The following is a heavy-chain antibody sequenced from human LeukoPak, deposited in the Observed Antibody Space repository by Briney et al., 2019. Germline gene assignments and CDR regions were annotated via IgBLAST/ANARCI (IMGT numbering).Heavy chain of an antibody. J-gene: IGHJ4*02. D-gene: IGHD6-19*01. CDR1: GYTFTSYD. CDR3: AREGIAVAGTGWTTIDY. CDR2: MNPNSGNT. V-gene: IGHV1-8*01. Sequence: GASVKVSCKASGYTFTSYDINWVRQATGQGLEWMGWMNPNSGNTGYAQKFQGRVTMTRNTSISTAYMELSSLRSEDTAVYYCAREGIAVAGTGWTTIDYWGQGTLVTVSS.